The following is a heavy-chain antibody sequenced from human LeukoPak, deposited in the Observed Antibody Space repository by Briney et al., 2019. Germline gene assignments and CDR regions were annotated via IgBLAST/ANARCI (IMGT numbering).Heavy chain of an antibody. D-gene: IGHD6-13*01. V-gene: IGHV3-7*01. J-gene: IGHJ5*02. Sequence: GGSLILSCAACGFTSSSYWLSWVRQDTGEGLERVANIKQDVSEKYYVDSVKGRFTISRDNAKNSLYLQMNSLRAEDTAVYYCASRSITWYRTANWFDPWGQGTLVTVSS. CDR1: GFTSSSYW. CDR2: IKQDVSEK. CDR3: ASRSITWYRTANWFDP.